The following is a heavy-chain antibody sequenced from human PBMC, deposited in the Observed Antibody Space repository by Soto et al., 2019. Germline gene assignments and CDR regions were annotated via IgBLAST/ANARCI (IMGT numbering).Heavy chain of an antibody. Sequence: QVQLVESGGGVVQPGRSLRLSCAASGFTFSSYAMHWVRQAPGKGLEWVAVISYDGSNKYYADSVKGRFTISRDNSKNTLYLQMNSLRAEDTAVYYCARELELAPRNGYWGQGTLVTVSS. CDR2: ISYDGSNK. V-gene: IGHV3-30-3*01. J-gene: IGHJ4*02. D-gene: IGHD1-7*01. CDR1: GFTFSSYA. CDR3: ARELELAPRNGY.